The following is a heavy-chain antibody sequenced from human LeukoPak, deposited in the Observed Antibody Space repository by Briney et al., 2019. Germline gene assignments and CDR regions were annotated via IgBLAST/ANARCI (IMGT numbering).Heavy chain of an antibody. CDR1: GFTFRSYD. V-gene: IGHV3-13*01. J-gene: IGHJ4*02. D-gene: IGHD6-19*01. Sequence: GGSLRLSCAASGFTFRSYDMHWVCQVPGKGLEWVSAIGIGGDTHYLDSVKGRFTISRENAKNSLYLQMDSLRAGDTAVYYCARGGIPVAGIDEIDFWGQGTLVTVAS. CDR2: IGIGGDT. CDR3: ARGGIPVAGIDEIDF.